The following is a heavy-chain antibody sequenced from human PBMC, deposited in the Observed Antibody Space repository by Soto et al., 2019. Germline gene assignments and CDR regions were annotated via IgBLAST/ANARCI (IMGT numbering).Heavy chain of an antibody. V-gene: IGHV2-5*02. CDR3: AHRPPSGSGSYYTGNNWFDP. J-gene: IGHJ5*02. Sequence: QITLKESGPTLVKPTQTLTLTCTFSGFSLSTSGVGVGWIRQPPGKALEWLALIYWDDDKRYSPSLKSRLTITKDTSKNQVVLTMTNMDPVDTATYYCAHRPPSGSGSYYTGNNWFDPWGQGTLVTVSS. D-gene: IGHD3-10*01. CDR2: IYWDDDK. CDR1: GFSLSTSGVG.